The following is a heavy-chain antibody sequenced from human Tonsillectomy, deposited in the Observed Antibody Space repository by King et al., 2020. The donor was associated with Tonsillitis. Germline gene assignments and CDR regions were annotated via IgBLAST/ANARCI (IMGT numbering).Heavy chain of an antibody. Sequence: VQLVQSGAEVKKPGASVKVSCKASGYTFTSYYMHWVRQAPGQGLEWMGIINPSSGNTTYAQTFQGGGTMTRDTSTSTAYMELRSLRSEDTAVFYCARDYESGGRGFDYWGQGTLVTVSS. V-gene: IGHV1-46*01. J-gene: IGHJ4*02. CDR3: ARDYESGGRGFDY. CDR1: GYTFTSYY. CDR2: INPSSGNT. D-gene: IGHD3-16*01.